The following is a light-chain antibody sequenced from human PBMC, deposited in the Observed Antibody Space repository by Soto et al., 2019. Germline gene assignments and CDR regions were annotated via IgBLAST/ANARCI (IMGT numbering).Light chain of an antibody. V-gene: IGKV3-20*01. CDR2: GAS. CDR1: QSVDSAF. CDR3: QQYASSLT. J-gene: IGKJ1*01. Sequence: EIVLTQSPGSLSLSLGERATLSCRASQSVDSAFFAWYQQKPGQPPRLLMYGASRRATGIPDRFSGSGSGTDFTLTISSLEPEDFAVYYCQQYASSLTFGQGTKVEI.